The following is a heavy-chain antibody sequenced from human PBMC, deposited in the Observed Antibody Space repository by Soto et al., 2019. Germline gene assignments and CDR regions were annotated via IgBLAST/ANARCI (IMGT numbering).Heavy chain of an antibody. CDR2: ISSSSSYI. CDR3: SRYYDSLTGYNY. J-gene: IGHJ4*02. Sequence: EVQVVESGGGLVKPGGSLRLSCAVSGFTFSTYNMNWVRQAPGKGLQWVSSISSSSSYIYYADSVKGRFTISMDNAKNSLYLQMNSLRVEDTAVYYCSRYYDSLTGYNYWGQGTLVIVSS. D-gene: IGHD3-9*01. V-gene: IGHV3-21*01. CDR1: GFTFSTYN.